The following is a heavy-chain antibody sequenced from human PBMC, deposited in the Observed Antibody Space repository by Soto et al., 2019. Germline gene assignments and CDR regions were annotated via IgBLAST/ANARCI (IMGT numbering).Heavy chain of an antibody. CDR2: ISSDGGKA. CDR3: ARDRAWNYDY. J-gene: IGHJ4*02. D-gene: IGHD1-7*01. V-gene: IGHV3-30-3*01. CDR1: GFTVSYFG. Sequence: QVQLVESGGGVVQPGRSLRLSCAASGFTVSYFGLHWVRQAPGKGLEWVAFISSDGGKAYYADSMKGRFTISRDNSKNTMDLQMNSLKPEDMAVYYCARDRAWNYDYWGQGTLVTVSS.